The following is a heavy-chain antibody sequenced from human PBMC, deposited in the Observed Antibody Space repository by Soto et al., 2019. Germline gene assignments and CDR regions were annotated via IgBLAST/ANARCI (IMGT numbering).Heavy chain of an antibody. CDR1: GGSMNNYH. J-gene: IGHJ4*02. Sequence: QVQLQESGPGLVKPSETLSLTCTVSGGSMNNYHWSWLRQPGGKGLEWIGRVHSSGSTDYNPSLKSRITVSVDTSKNQFSLELTSVTAADTGVYFCVRDSVSLTTFVYWGQGTLVTVSS. D-gene: IGHD1-1*01. CDR3: VRDSVSLTTFVY. V-gene: IGHV4-4*07. CDR2: VHSSGST.